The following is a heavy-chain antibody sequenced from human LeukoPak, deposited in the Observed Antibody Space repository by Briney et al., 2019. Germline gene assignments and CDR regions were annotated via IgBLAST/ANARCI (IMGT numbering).Heavy chain of an antibody. J-gene: IGHJ4*02. V-gene: IGHV3-74*01. Sequence: QPGGSLRLSCAASGFTFSSYWMHWVRQAPGKGLVWVSRINSDGSSTSYADSVKGRFTISRDNAKNTLYLQMNSLRAEDTAVYYCARDNDAYYDSSGYRSPKLSYWGQGTLVTVSS. D-gene: IGHD3-22*01. CDR1: GFTFSSYW. CDR2: INSDGSST. CDR3: ARDNDAYYDSSGYRSPKLSY.